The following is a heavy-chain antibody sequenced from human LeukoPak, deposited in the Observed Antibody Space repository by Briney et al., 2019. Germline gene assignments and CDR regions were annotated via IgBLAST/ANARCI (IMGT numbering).Heavy chain of an antibody. CDR2: ISGSGGST. V-gene: IGHV3-23*01. Sequence: GGSLRLSCAASGFTFSSYAMSWVRQAPGKGLEWVSAISGSGGSTYYADSVKGRFTISRDNSKNTLYLQMNSLRAEDTAVYYCASHRGPTEYSSSWYWGYYYYYMDVWGKGTTVTVSS. CDR1: GFTFSSYA. J-gene: IGHJ6*03. D-gene: IGHD6-13*01. CDR3: ASHRGPTEYSSSWYWGYYYYYMDV.